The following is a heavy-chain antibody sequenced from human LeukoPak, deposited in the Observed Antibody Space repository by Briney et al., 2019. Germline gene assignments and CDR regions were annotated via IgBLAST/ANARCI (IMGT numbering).Heavy chain of an antibody. Sequence: PGGSLRLSCAASGFTFSSYWMSWVRRAPGKGLEWVANIKQDGSEKYYVDSVKGRFTISRDNAKNSLYLQMNSLRAEDTAVYYCARDANFWSGYYRDYYYYMDVWGKGTTVTVSS. CDR1: GFTFSSYW. D-gene: IGHD3-3*01. V-gene: IGHV3-7*01. CDR3: ARDANFWSGYYRDYYYYMDV. CDR2: IKQDGSEK. J-gene: IGHJ6*03.